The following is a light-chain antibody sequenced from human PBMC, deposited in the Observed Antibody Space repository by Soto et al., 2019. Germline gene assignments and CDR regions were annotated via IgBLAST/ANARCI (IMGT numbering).Light chain of an antibody. V-gene: IGKV2-28*01. J-gene: IGKJ1*01. Sequence: IVVTQSPLSLPVTPGEPASISCRSSQSLLHSRGYNFLDWYLQKPGQSPQLLIYLGSNRASGVPDRFSGSGSGTDFTLTISRVEAVDVGVYYCMQALQLPPTFGPGSKVDIK. CDR1: QSLLHSRGYNF. CDR2: LGS. CDR3: MQALQLPPT.